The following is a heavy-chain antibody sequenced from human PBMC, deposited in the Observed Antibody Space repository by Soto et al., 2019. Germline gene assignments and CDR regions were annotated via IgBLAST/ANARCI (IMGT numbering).Heavy chain of an antibody. V-gene: IGHV4-59*02. CDR2: ISYSGST. J-gene: IGHJ6*02. D-gene: IGHD2-2*01. Sequence: SETLSLTCTVSGDSVSSFYWTWIRQPPGEGPEWIGSISYSGSTNYNPSLKSRVTISADKSKNQISLRLSSVTAADTAVYYCARDRGGVVATNYYYYGMDVWGQGTTVTVSS. CDR1: GDSVSSFY. CDR3: ARDRGGVVATNYYYYGMDV.